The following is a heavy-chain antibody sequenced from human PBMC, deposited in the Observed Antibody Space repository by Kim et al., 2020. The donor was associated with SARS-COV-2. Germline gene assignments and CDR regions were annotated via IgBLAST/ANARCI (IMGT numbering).Heavy chain of an antibody. CDR1: GGSISSYY. Sequence: SETLSLTCTVSGGSISSYYWSWIRQPAGKGLEWIGRIYTSGSTNYNPSLKSRVTMSVDTSKNQFSLKLSSVPAADTAVYYCARERFEDYYYYYGMDVWGQGTTVTVSS. CDR3: ARERFEDYYYYYGMDV. J-gene: IGHJ6*02. V-gene: IGHV4-4*07. CDR2: IYTSGST. D-gene: IGHD3-10*01.